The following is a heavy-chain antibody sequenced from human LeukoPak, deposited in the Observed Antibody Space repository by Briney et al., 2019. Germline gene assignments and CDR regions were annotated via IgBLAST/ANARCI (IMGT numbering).Heavy chain of an antibody. J-gene: IGHJ4*02. V-gene: IGHV1-46*01. Sequence: ASVKVSCKASGYTFTSYYMHWVRQAPGQGLGWMGIINPSGGSTSCAQKFQGRVTMTRDTSTSTVYMELSSLRSEDTAVYYCARQTYYDFWSGYYRGYFDYWGQGTLVTVSS. CDR3: ARQTYYDFWSGYYRGYFDY. CDR1: GYTFTSYY. CDR2: INPSGGST. D-gene: IGHD3-3*01.